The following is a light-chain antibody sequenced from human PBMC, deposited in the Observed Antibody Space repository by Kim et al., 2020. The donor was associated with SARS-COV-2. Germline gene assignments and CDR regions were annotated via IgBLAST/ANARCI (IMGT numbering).Light chain of an antibody. J-gene: IGKJ1*01. CDR1: QSISSY. V-gene: IGKV1-39*01. Sequence: ASVGDRVTITCRASQSISSYLNWYQQKPGKAPKLLIYAASSLQSGVPSRFSGSGSGTDFTLTISSLQPEDFATYYCQQSHSTPWTFGQGTKVEIK. CDR2: AAS. CDR3: QQSHSTPWT.